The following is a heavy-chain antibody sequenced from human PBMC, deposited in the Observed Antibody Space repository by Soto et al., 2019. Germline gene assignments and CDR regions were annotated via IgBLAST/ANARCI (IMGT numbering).Heavy chain of an antibody. CDR2: IYRGGNS. CDR3: AHCASFRYFDS. D-gene: IGHD2-21*01. CDR1: GSSISSGNW. V-gene: IGHV4-4*02. J-gene: IGHJ4*02. Sequence: KAWKTLSLTCSVSGSSISSGNWWTWVRQPPGKGLEWIGEIYRGGNSNYNPSLKSRVIISIDKSKNQFSLNLSSGTAADTAVYYCAHCASFRYFDSWGQGAWSPS.